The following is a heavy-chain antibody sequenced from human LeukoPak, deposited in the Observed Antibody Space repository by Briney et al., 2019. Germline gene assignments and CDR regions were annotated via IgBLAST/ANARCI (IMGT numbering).Heavy chain of an antibody. Sequence: GGSLRLPCAASGFTLSGSLIHWVRQASGKGLEWVGRIKSKANSYATAYAASVKGRFTISRDDSKNTAYLQMNSLKTEDTAVYYCTRQDCSGGSCSYVDYWGQGTLVTVSS. CDR2: IKSKANSYAT. J-gene: IGHJ4*02. D-gene: IGHD2-15*01. V-gene: IGHV3-73*01. CDR3: TRQDCSGGSCSYVDY. CDR1: GFTLSGSL.